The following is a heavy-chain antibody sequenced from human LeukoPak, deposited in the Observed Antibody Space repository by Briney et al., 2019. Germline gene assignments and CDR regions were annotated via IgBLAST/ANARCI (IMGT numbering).Heavy chain of an antibody. Sequence: RASVKVSCKASGYTFTGYYMHWVRQAPGQGLEWMGWINPNSGGTNYAQKFQGRVTMTRDTSISTAYMELSRLRSDDTAVYYCAREGYCGGDCHIDYWGQGTLVTVSS. CDR3: AREGYCGGDCHIDY. CDR1: GYTFTGYY. CDR2: INPNSGGT. V-gene: IGHV1-2*02. D-gene: IGHD2-21*02. J-gene: IGHJ4*02.